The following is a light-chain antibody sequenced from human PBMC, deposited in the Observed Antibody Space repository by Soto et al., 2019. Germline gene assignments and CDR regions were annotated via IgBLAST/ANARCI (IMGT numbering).Light chain of an antibody. Sequence: DVVMSQCPLSLPVTPGEPASSSCRSSQSLLHRNGYNYVDWHRQKPGQSPQPLIYFGSNRASGLPDRISGSGSGTDFTLKISRVEAEDVGVYYCMQALQITWTFGQGTKVDIK. CDR2: FGS. CDR3: MQALQITWT. J-gene: IGKJ1*01. V-gene: IGKV2-28*01. CDR1: QSLLHRNGYNY.